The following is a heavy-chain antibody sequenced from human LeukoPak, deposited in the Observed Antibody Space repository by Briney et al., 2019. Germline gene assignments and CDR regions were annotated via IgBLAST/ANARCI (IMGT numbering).Heavy chain of an antibody. J-gene: IGHJ5*02. V-gene: IGHV4-34*01. CDR2: INHSGST. CDR1: GGSFSGYY. Sequence: SETLSLTCAVYGGSFSGYYWSWIRQPPGKGLEWIGEINHSGSTNYNPSLKSRVTISVDTSKNQFSLKLSSVTAADTAVYYCARGRGFDPWGQGTLVTVSS. CDR3: ARGRGFDP.